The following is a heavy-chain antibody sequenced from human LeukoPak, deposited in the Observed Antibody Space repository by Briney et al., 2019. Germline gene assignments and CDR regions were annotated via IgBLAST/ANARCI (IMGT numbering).Heavy chain of an antibody. D-gene: IGHD6-13*01. CDR3: AEAAAAGPKGPYYFDY. J-gene: IGHJ4*02. CDR1: GFTFSSYG. CDR2: ISYDGSNK. V-gene: IGHV3-30*18. Sequence: GRSLRLSCAASGFTFSSYGMHWVRQAPGKGLEWVAVISYDGSNKYYADSVKGRFTISRDNSKNTLYLQMNSLRAEDTAVYYCAEAAAAGPKGPYYFDYWGQGTLVTVSS.